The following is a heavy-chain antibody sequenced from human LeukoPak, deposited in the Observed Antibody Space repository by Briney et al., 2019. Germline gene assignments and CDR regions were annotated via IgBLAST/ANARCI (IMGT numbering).Heavy chain of an antibody. V-gene: IGHV4-59*11. Sequence: PSETLSLTCSVSGASISSHYWSWIRQPPGKGLEWIGYIYYSVRTNYNPSLKSRVTISVDMPNNQFSLKMSSVTAADTAVYYCAREYGYDILTGSRSWFDPWGQGTLVTVSS. CDR1: GASISSHY. CDR3: AREYGYDILTGSRSWFDP. CDR2: IYYSVRT. D-gene: IGHD3-9*01. J-gene: IGHJ5*02.